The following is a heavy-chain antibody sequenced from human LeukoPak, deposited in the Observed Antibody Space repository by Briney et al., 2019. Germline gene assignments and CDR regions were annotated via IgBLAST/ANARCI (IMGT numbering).Heavy chain of an antibody. CDR2: IYNSANT. CDR3: ARHSRSAYTGYENAFDI. J-gene: IGHJ3*02. D-gene: IGHD5-12*01. V-gene: IGHV4-39*01. CDR1: GDSISSSSYC. Sequence: PSETLSLTCTVSGDSISSSSYCWDWIRQPPGKGLEWIGNIYNSANTHYNPSLKTRITMSVDTSKNQFSLKLNSVTAADTGIYYGARHSRSAYTGYENAFDIWGQGTMVTVSS.